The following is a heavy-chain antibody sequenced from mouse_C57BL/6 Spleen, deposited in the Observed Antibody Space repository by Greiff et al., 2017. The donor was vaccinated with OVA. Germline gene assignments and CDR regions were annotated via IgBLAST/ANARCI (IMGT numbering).Heavy chain of an antibody. J-gene: IGHJ1*03. CDR2: IGPGSGST. Sequence: VQLQQSGAELVKPGASVKISCKASGYTFTDYYINWVKQRPGQGLEWIGKIGPGSGSTYYNEKFKGKATLTADKSSSTAYMQLSSLTSEDSAVYFCARCYYGSSYLYWYFDVWGTGTTVTVSS. CDR1: GYTFTDYY. V-gene: IGHV1-77*01. CDR3: ARCYYGSSYLYWYFDV. D-gene: IGHD1-1*01.